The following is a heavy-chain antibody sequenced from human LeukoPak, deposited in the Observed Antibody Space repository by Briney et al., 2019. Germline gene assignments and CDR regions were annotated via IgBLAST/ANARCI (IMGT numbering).Heavy chain of an antibody. CDR1: GFTFSSYW. J-gene: IGHJ4*02. D-gene: IGHD6-19*01. V-gene: IGHV3-7*01. CDR3: ARDASALY. CDR2: IKQDGSEK. Sequence: GGSLRLSCAASGFTFSSYWMSWVRQAPGKGLEWVANIKQDGSEKYYVDSVKGRFTISRDNARDSLYLQTNSLRDDDTSVYFCARDASALYWGRGTLVTVSS.